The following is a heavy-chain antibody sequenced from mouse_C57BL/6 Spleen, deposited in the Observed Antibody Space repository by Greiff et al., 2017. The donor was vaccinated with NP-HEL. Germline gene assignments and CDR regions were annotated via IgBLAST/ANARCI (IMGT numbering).Heavy chain of an antibody. D-gene: IGHD1-1*02. CDR2: IDPSDSET. J-gene: IGHJ2*01. Sequence: QVQLQQPGAELVRPGSSVKLSCKASGYTFTSYWMHWVKQRPIQGLEWIGNIDPSDSETHYNQKFKDKATLTVDKSSSTAYMQLSSLTSEDSAVYYCASGGDSGVFDYWGQGTTLTVSS. V-gene: IGHV1-52*01. CDR3: ASGGDSGVFDY. CDR1: GYTFTSYW.